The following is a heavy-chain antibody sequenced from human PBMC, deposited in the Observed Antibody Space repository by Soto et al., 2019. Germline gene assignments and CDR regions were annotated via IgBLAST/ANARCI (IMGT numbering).Heavy chain of an antibody. CDR2: INPSGGST. CDR1: GYTFTSYY. J-gene: IGHJ6*02. CDR3: AVDSAHSIPPSSYYYYGMDV. Sequence: ASVKVSCKASGYTFTSYYMHWVRQAPGQGLEWMGIINPSGGSTSYAQKFQGRVTMTRDTSTSTVYMELSRLRSDDTAVYYCAVDSAHSIPPSSYYYYGMDVWG. D-gene: IGHD3-10*01. V-gene: IGHV1-46*01.